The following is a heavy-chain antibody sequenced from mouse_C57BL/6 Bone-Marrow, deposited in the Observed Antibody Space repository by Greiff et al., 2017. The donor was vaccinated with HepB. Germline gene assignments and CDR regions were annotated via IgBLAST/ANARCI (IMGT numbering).Heavy chain of an antibody. Sequence: QVHVKQSGAELVRPGTSVKLSCKASGYTFTSYWMHWVKQRPGQGLEWIGVIDPSDSYTNYNQKFKGKATLTVDTSSSTAYMQLSSLTSEASAVYYCARGALYYGYDGGYAMDYWGQGTSVTVSS. V-gene: IGHV1-59*01. CDR3: ARGALYYGYDGGYAMDY. CDR1: GYTFTSYW. CDR2: IDPSDSYT. J-gene: IGHJ4*01. D-gene: IGHD2-2*01.